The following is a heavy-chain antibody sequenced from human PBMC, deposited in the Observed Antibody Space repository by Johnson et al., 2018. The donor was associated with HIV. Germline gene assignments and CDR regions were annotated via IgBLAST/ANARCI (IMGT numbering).Heavy chain of an antibody. V-gene: IGHV3-9*01. Sequence: VQLVESGGALVQPGRSLRLSCAASGFTFDDYAMHWVRQAPGKGLEWVSGISWNSGNKGYVDSVKGRFTISRDNAKNSLYLQMNSLRAGDTAVYYCARKADAIDILGQGTMVTVSS. CDR1: GFTFDDYA. CDR3: ARKADAIDI. J-gene: IGHJ3*02. CDR2: ISWNSGNK.